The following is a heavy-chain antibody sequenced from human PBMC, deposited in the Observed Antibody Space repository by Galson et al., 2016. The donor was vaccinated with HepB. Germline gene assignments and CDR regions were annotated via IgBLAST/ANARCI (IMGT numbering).Heavy chain of an antibody. CDR3: ARVGDYYGSGTNHWYFDV. J-gene: IGHJ2*01. V-gene: IGHV4-31*03. CDR2: IYNSGDT. Sequence: TLSLTCSVSGGSISSGVFSWSWIRQRPGTGLEWIGYIYNSGDTKYNPSLKSRVSISLDTSKNQFYLNLRSVTAADTAVYYCARVGDYYGSGTNHWYFDVWGRGTLVTVSS. CDR1: GGSISSGVFS. D-gene: IGHD3-10*01.